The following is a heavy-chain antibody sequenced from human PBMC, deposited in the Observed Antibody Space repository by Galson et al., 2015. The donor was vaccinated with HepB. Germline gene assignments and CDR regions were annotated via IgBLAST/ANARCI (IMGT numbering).Heavy chain of an antibody. D-gene: IGHD7-27*01. CDR2: IDWDDEK. CDR3: ARIRHWGDAFDV. CDR1: GISLSTDGMR. V-gene: IGHV2-70*04. J-gene: IGHJ3*01. Sequence: PALVKPTQTLTLTCTFSGISLSTDGMRVGWLRQPPGKALEWLARIDWDDEKYYRSSLKTRLTLPQDTSKNPVVLKMTKMDPVDTATYYCARIRHWGDAFDVWGQGTVVTVSS.